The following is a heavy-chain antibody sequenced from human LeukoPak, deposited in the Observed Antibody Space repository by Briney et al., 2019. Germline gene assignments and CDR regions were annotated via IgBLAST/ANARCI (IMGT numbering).Heavy chain of an antibody. Sequence: SETLSLTCTVSGGSISTYYWSWIRQPAGKGLEWIGPIYTSESTNYNPSLKSRVTMSVDTSKNQFSLKLSSVTAADTAVYYCARETYYDSGSYVDYWGQGTLVTVSS. D-gene: IGHD3-10*01. CDR2: IYTSEST. V-gene: IGHV4-4*07. CDR3: ARETYYDSGSYVDY. J-gene: IGHJ4*02. CDR1: GGSISTYY.